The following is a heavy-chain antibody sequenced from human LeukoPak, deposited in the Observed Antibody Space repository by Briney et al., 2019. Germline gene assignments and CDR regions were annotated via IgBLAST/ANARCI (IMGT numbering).Heavy chain of an antibody. J-gene: IGHJ4*02. CDR1: GFTLSDYY. V-gene: IGHV3-11*06. CDR3: ARGSTVVTPRFVY. CDR2: ISSSSSYI. Sequence: PGGSLRLSCAASGFTLSDYYMSWVRQAPGKGLEWVSSISSSSSYIYYADSLKGRFTISRDNAKNSLYLQMNSLRAGDTAVYYCARGSTVVTPRFVYWGQGTLVTVSS. D-gene: IGHD4-23*01.